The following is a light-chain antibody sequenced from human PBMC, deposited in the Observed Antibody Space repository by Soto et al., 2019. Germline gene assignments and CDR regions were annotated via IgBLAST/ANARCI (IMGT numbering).Light chain of an antibody. CDR1: QSVTAF. Sequence: EVVLTQSPGTLSLSLGEKATLSCSASQSVTAFLAWYQQKPGQAPRHLIYGASGRATGIPDRFSVSGSGTDFTLTISKLEPDDVAVYYCQQYAGSPLTFGGGTKVEF. CDR3: QQYAGSPLT. J-gene: IGKJ4*01. CDR2: GAS. V-gene: IGKV3-20*01.